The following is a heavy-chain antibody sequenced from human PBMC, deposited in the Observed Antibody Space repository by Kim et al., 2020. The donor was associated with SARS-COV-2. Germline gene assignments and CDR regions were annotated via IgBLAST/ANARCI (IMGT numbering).Heavy chain of an antibody. D-gene: IGHD6-13*01. V-gene: IGHV1-2*02. CDR3: ARATSPIAAAGYKHFDY. J-gene: IGHJ4*02. Sequence: FQGRVTMTRDTSISTAYMELSRLRSDDTAVYYCARATSPIAAAGYKHFDYWGQGTLVTVSS.